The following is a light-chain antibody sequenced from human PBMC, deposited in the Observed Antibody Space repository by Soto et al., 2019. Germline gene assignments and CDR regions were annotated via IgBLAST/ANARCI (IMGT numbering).Light chain of an antibody. CDR3: TSWTTSTTMI. J-gene: IGLJ2*01. CDR2: DVN. V-gene: IGLV2-14*03. CDR1: SSEIGAYNF. Sequence: QSVLTQPASVSGSPGQSITISCTGTSSEIGAYNFVSWYQQHPGKAPKLMLYDVNIRPSGVSNRFSGSKFGNTASLTISGLQAEDEADYYCTSWTTSTTMIFGGGTKVTVL.